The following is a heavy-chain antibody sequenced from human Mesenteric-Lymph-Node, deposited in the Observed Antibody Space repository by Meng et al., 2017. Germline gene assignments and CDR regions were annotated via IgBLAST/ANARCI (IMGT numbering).Heavy chain of an antibody. V-gene: IGHV3-23*01. CDR2: MSGSSGST. CDR1: GFIFSNYA. Sequence: GESLKISCTASGFIFSNYAMSWVRQAPGKGLEWVSAMSGSSGSTYYADSVKGRFTISRDNSKNTLYLQMNSLRAEDTAVYYCAKETLFGFGELYYYYGMDVWGQGTTVTVSS. CDR3: AKETLFGFGELYYYYGMDV. J-gene: IGHJ6*02. D-gene: IGHD3-10*01.